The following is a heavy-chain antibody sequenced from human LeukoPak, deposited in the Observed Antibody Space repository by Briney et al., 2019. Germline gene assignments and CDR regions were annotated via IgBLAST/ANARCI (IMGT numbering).Heavy chain of an antibody. V-gene: IGHV4-59*01. D-gene: IGHD3-10*01. CDR3: ARGGSGISNAFDI. J-gene: IGHJ3*02. Sequence: SETLSLACSVSGGSISSYYWSWIRQPPGKGLEWIGYLYYSGSTNSNPSLKSRVTMSVDTSKNQFSLKLRSVTAADTAVYYCARGGSGISNAFDIWGQGTMVTVSS. CDR1: GGSISSYY. CDR2: LYYSGST.